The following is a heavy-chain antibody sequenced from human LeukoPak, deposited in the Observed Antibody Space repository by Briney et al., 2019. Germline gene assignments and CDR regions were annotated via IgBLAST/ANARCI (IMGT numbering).Heavy chain of an antibody. CDR1: GYTFTGYY. J-gene: IGHJ4*02. CDR2: MNPNSGNT. D-gene: IGHD5-18*01. Sequence: ASVKVSCKASGYTFTGYYMHWVRQATGQGLEWMGWMNPNSGNTGYAQKFQGRVTMTRNTSISTAYMELSSLRSEDTAVYYCARGRAIQLWLWGQGTLVTVSS. CDR3: ARGRAIQLWL. V-gene: IGHV1-8*02.